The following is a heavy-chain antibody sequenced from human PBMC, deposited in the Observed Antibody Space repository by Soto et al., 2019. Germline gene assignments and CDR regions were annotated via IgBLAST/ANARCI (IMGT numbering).Heavy chain of an antibody. CDR3: VKTQYSYDSSGS. J-gene: IGHJ5*02. CDR1: GGSISSSSYY. V-gene: IGHV4-39*01. Sequence: QLQLQESGPGLVKPSETLSLTCTVSGGSISSSSYYWGWIRQPPGKGLEWIGSIYYSGSTSYNPSLMSGVTISVDTSKHQFSLKQSSLTAADTAVYYCVKTQYSYDSSGSCGQGTLVTVSS. CDR2: IYYSGST. D-gene: IGHD3-22*01.